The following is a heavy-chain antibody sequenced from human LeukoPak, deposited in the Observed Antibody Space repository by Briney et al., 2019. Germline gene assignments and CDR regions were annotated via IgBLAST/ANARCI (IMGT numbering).Heavy chain of an antibody. CDR2: INHSGST. CDR3: ARGGWGLLWFGELLYAGNFDY. D-gene: IGHD3-10*01. J-gene: IGHJ4*02. Sequence: SETLSLTCAVYGGSFSGYYWSWIRQPPGKGLEWIGEINHSGSTNYNPSLKSRVTISVDTCKNQFSLKLSSVTAADTAVYYCARGGWGLLWFGELLYAGNFDYWGQGTLVTVSS. V-gene: IGHV4-34*01. CDR1: GGSFSGYY.